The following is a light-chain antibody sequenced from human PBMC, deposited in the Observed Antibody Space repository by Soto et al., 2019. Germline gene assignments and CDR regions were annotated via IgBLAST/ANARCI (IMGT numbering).Light chain of an antibody. CDR3: QKYNSAPTWT. Sequence: DIQMTQSPSSLSASVGDRVTITCRASQGIGNYLAWYQKKPGKAPKLLIYTASTLQSGVPSRFSGSGSGTDFTLTISSLQPEDVATYYCQKYNSAPTWTFGQGTKVDIK. V-gene: IGKV1-27*01. J-gene: IGKJ1*01. CDR1: QGIGNY. CDR2: TAS.